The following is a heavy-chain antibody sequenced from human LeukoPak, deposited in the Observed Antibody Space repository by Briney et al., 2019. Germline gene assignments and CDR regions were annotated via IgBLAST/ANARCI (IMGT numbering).Heavy chain of an antibody. V-gene: IGHV3-23*01. CDR2: ISGGGGST. CDR3: AKVMLRDSSSFDY. D-gene: IGHD2-15*01. CDR1: GFTFSSYA. Sequence: GGSLRLSCAASGFTFSSYAMSWVRQTPGKGLEWVSAISGGGGSTYYGDSVKGRFTISRDNSKNPLYLQMNSLRAADTAVSYSAKVMLRDSSSFDYWGQGTLVIVSS. J-gene: IGHJ4*02.